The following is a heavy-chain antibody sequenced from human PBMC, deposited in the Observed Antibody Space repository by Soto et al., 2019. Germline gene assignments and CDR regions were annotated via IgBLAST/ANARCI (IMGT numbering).Heavy chain of an antibody. CDR2: LYWDDDK. Sequence: QITLKESGPTLVKPTQTLTLTCTFSGFSLSTSGVGVGWIRQPPGKALEWLAFLYWDDDKRYSPSLKSRLTNTKDTSKNQGLLTMTNMDPVDTATYYCARTSVNWGSRGLVDYWGQGTLVTVAS. V-gene: IGHV2-5*02. D-gene: IGHD7-27*01. CDR3: ARTSVNWGSRGLVDY. CDR1: GFSLSTSGVG. J-gene: IGHJ4*02.